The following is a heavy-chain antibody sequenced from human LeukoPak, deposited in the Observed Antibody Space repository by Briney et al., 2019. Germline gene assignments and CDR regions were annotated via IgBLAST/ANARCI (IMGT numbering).Heavy chain of an antibody. CDR3: ARGGIYCSSTSCYYYWFDP. Sequence: PSGTLSLTCAVSGGSISSSNWWSWVRQPPGKGLEWIGEIYHSGSTNYNPSLKSRVTISVDKSKNQFSLKLSSVTAADTAVYYCARGGIYCSSTSCYYYWFDPWGQGTLVTVS. CDR1: GGSISSSNW. J-gene: IGHJ5*02. V-gene: IGHV4-4*02. CDR2: IYHSGST. D-gene: IGHD2-2*01.